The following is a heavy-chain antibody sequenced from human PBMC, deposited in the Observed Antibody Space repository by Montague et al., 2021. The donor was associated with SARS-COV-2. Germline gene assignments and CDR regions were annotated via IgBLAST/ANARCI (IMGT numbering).Heavy chain of an antibody. CDR2: IKQDGSEK. Sequence: SLRLSCAASGFTFSSYWMSWVRQAPGKGLEWMANIKQDGSEKYYVDSVKGRFTISRDNAKNSLYLQMNSLRAEDTAVYYCARDSFWSSYYTDYYGMDVWGQGTTVTVSS. D-gene: IGHD3-3*01. CDR3: ARDSFWSSYYTDYYGMDV. J-gene: IGHJ6*02. CDR1: GFTFSSYW. V-gene: IGHV3-7*01.